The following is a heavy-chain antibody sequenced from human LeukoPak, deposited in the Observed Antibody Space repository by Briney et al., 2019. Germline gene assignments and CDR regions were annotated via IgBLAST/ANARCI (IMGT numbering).Heavy chain of an antibody. CDR3: ARVSYYSSSWYRPPDYYYMDV. CDR1: GFTFSSYA. CDR2: ISYDGSNK. Sequence: PGRSLRLSWAASGFTFSSYAMHWVRQAPGKGLEWVAVISYDGSNKYYADSVKGRFTISRDNSKNTLYLQMNSLRAEDTAVYYCARVSYYSSSWYRPPDYYYMDVWGKGTTVTVSS. V-gene: IGHV3-30*04. D-gene: IGHD6-13*01. J-gene: IGHJ6*03.